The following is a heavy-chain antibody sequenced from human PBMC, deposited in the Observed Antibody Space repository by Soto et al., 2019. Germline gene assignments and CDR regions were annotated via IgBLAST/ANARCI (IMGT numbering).Heavy chain of an antibody. J-gene: IGHJ6*04. CDR2: ISSSSSTI. D-gene: IGHD6-6*01. CDR3: ARNEYSSSSSLT. V-gene: IGHV3-48*01. Sequence: PGGSLRLSCAASGFTFSSYSMNWVRQAPGKGLEWVSYISSSSSTIYYADSVKGRFTISRDNAKNSLYLQMNSLIAEDTAVYYCARNEYSSSSSLTWGKGTTVTVSS. CDR1: GFTFSSYS.